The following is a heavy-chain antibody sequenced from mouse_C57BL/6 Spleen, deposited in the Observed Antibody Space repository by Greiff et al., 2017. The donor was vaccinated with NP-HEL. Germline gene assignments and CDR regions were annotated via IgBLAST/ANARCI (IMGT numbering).Heavy chain of an antibody. Sequence: VQLQQSGAELARPGASVKLSCKASGYTFTSYGISWVKQRTGQGLEWIGEIYPRSGNTYYNEKFKGKATLTADKSSSTAYMELRSLTSENSAVYFCARSGTTVVGEGLDYWGQGTTLTVSS. V-gene: IGHV1-81*01. CDR2: IYPRSGNT. J-gene: IGHJ2*01. CDR1: GYTFTSYG. CDR3: ARSGTTVVGEGLDY. D-gene: IGHD1-1*01.